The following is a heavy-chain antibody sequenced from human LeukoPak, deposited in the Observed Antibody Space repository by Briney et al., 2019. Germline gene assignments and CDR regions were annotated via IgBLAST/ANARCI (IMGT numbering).Heavy chain of an antibody. J-gene: IGHJ6*03. D-gene: IGHD3-22*01. CDR2: IRYDGSNK. Sequence: GGSLRLSCAASGFTFSSYGMHWVRQAPGKGLEWVAFIRYDGSNKNYADSVKGRFTISRDNSKNTLYLQMSSLRAEDSALYYCAKDYSNYQDSNFMDVWGKGTTVTVSS. CDR1: GFTFSSYG. CDR3: AKDYSNYQDSNFMDV. V-gene: IGHV3-30*02.